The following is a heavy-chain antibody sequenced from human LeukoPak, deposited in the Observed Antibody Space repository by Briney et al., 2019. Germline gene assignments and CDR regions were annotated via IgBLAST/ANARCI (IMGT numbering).Heavy chain of an antibody. Sequence: AGGSLRLSCAASGFTFSSYGMHWVRQAPGKGLEWVAAIWNDGSKKYYADSVKGRFTISRDNSKNTVYLQMNSLRAEDTAVYYCARWVFEYWGQGTLVTVSS. CDR2: IWNDGSKK. J-gene: IGHJ4*02. CDR1: GFTFSSYG. CDR3: ARWVFEY. V-gene: IGHV3-33*01.